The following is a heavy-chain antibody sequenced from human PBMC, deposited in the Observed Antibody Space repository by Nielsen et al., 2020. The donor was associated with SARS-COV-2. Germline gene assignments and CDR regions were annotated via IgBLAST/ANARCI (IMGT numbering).Heavy chain of an antibody. CDR2: IDPSDSYT. CDR1: GYSFTSCW. D-gene: IGHD3-16*02. V-gene: IGHV5-10-1*01. Sequence: KVSCKGSGYSFTSCWISWVRQMPGKGLEWMGRIDPSDSYTNYSPSFQGHVTISADKSISTAYLQWSSLKASDTAMYYCVAYDYVWGSYHTFDYWGQGTLVT. CDR3: VAYDYVWGSYHTFDY. J-gene: IGHJ4*02.